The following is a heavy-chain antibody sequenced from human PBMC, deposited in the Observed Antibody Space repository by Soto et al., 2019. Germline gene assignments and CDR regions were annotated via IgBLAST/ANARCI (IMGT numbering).Heavy chain of an antibody. V-gene: IGHV5-51*01. CDR1: GYSFTSYW. Sequence: GESLKISCNGSGYSFTSYWIGWVRQMPGKGLEWMGIIYPGDSDTRYSPSFQGQVTISADKSTRTAYLQWGNLKASDTAIYYCVARGYKSTNAFDVWGQGTLVTVSS. D-gene: IGHD5-12*01. CDR2: IYPGDSDT. J-gene: IGHJ3*01. CDR3: VARGYKSTNAFDV.